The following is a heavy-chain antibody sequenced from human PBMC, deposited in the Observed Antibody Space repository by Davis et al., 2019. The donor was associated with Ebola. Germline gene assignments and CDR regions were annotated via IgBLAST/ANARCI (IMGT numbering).Heavy chain of an antibody. CDR2: INHDGRT. J-gene: IGHJ4*02. CDR1: GGAFSGYY. D-gene: IGHD2-21*02. CDR3: ARGGVRPLLTY. Sequence: MPGGSLRLSCAVYGGAFSGYYWSWVRQPPGKGLEWIGEINHDGRTNYIPSLKSRVTMSVDMSRNQFSLNVSSVTAADTAVYYCARGGVRPLLTYWGQGILVTVSS. V-gene: IGHV4-34*01.